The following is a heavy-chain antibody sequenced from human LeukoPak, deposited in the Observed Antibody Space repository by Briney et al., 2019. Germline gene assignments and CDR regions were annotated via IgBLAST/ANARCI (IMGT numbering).Heavy chain of an antibody. D-gene: IGHD3-3*01. J-gene: IGHJ3*02. CDR2: ISGSGGST. V-gene: IGHV3-23*01. Sequence: PGGSLRLSCAASGFTFSSYAMSWVRQAPGEGLEWVSAISGSGGSTYYADSVKGRFTISRDNSKNTLYLQMNSLRAEDTAVYYCAKRGYTIFGVVTIDAFDIWGQGTMVTVSS. CDR1: GFTFSSYA. CDR3: AKRGYTIFGVVTIDAFDI.